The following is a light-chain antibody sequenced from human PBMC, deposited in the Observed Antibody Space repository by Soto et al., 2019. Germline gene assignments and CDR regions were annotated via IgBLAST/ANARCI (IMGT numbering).Light chain of an antibody. CDR3: QQYNSYSWT. CDR1: QSISSW. CDR2: DAS. V-gene: IGKV1-5*01. Sequence: DIQMTQSPSTLSASVGDRVTITCRASQSISSWLAWYQQKPGKAPKLLIYDASSLESGVPSRFSGGGSGKKFTLTISSLQPDDFATYYCQQYNSYSWTFGQGTKVEIK. J-gene: IGKJ1*01.